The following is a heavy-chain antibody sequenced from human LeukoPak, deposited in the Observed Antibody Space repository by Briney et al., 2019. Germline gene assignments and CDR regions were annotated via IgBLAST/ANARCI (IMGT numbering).Heavy chain of an antibody. Sequence: QPSETLSLTCTVSGGSISSYYWSWIRQPPGKGLEWIGYIYYSGSTNYNPSLKSRVTISVDTSKNQFSLKLSSVTAADTAVYYCARRWVYDKRAFDAWGQGTMVTVSS. D-gene: IGHD3-16*01. J-gene: IGHJ3*01. CDR3: ARRWVYDKRAFDA. V-gene: IGHV4-59*01. CDR2: IYYSGST. CDR1: GGSISSYY.